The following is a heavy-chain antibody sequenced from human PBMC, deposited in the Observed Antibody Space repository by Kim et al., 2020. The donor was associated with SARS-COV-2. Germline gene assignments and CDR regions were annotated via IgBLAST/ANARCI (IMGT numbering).Heavy chain of an antibody. Sequence: SVKVSCKASGGTFSSYAISWVRQAPGQGLEWMGGIIPIFGTANYAQKFQGRVTITADESTSTAYMELSSLRSEDTAVYYCARDFRGSDLWWSYGMDVWGQGTTVTVSS. CDR2: IIPIFGTA. CDR3: ARDFRGSDLWWSYGMDV. D-gene: IGHD2-21*01. CDR1: GGTFSSYA. V-gene: IGHV1-69*13. J-gene: IGHJ6*02.